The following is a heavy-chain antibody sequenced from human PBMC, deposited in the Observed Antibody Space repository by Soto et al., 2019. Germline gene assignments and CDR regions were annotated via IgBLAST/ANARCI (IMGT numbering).Heavy chain of an antibody. D-gene: IGHD5-12*01. J-gene: IGHJ6*02. CDR2: TFSGGNT. CDR3: AKSPGGLDGYNSDYYGMDV. Sequence: ELQLVETGGGLIQTGGSLRLSCAASGFSISSNYIAWVRQPPGKGLEWVSTTFSGGNTEYAASVKGRCSISRDNYKNTLYLQMDNLRADDTAVYYCAKSPGGLDGYNSDYYGMDVWGQGTTVTVSS. CDR1: GFSISSNY. V-gene: IGHV3-53*02.